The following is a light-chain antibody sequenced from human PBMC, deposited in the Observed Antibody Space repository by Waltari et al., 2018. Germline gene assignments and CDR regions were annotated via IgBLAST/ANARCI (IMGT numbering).Light chain of an antibody. CDR2: DVS. Sequence: QSALTQPASASGSPGQSITISCTGTSSAVGGYNYVSWYQQHPGKAPKLMIYDVSNRPSGVSNRFSGSKSGNTASLTISGLQAEDEADYYCSSYTSSTVVFGGGTKLTVL. J-gene: IGLJ2*01. CDR1: SSAVGGYNY. CDR3: SSYTSSTVV. V-gene: IGLV2-14*03.